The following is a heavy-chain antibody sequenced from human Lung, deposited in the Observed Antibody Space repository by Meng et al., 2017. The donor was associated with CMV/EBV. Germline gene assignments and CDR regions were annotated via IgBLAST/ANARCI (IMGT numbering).Heavy chain of an antibody. V-gene: IGHV3-23*01. CDR3: AKAYSSSSVGTNRVFDY. CDR1: GFTFSSYA. CDR2: ISGSGGST. Sequence: GGSLRLXXAASGFTFSSYAMSWVRQAPGKGLEWVSAISGSGGSTYYADSVKGRFTISRDNSKNTLYLQMNSLRAEDTAVYYCAKAYSSSSVGTNRVFDYWGQGXLATASS. J-gene: IGHJ4*02. D-gene: IGHD6-6*01.